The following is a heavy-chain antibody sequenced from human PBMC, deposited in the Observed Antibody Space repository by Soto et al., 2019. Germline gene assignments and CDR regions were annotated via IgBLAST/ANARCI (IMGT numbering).Heavy chain of an antibody. CDR1: GGSISSYY. J-gene: IGHJ4*02. Sequence: SETLSLTCTVSGGSISSYYWSWIRQPPGKGLEWIGYIYYSGSTNYNPSLKSRVTISVDTSKNQFSLKLSSVTAADTAVYYCARSKVATILSYWGQGTLVTVSS. CDR2: IYYSGST. V-gene: IGHV4-59*01. D-gene: IGHD5-12*01. CDR3: ARSKVATILSY.